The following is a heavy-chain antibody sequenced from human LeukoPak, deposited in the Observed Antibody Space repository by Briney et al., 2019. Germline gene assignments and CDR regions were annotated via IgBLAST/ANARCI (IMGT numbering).Heavy chain of an antibody. CDR2: INHSGST. CDR3: ARHASPKYYMDV. J-gene: IGHJ6*03. CDR1: GGSFSGYY. Sequence: SETLSLTCAVYGGSFSGYYWSWIRQPPGKGLEWIGEINHSGSTNYNPSLKSRVTISVDTSKNQFSLKLSSVTAADTAVYYCARHASPKYYMDVWGKGTTVTISS. V-gene: IGHV4-34*01.